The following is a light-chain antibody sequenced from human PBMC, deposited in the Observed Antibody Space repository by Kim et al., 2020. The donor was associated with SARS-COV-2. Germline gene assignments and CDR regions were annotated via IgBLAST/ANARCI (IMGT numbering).Light chain of an antibody. Sequence: VSPGQTASITCSGGKLEDKYVCWYQQKAGQSPVLLIYQDTKWPSGIPERFSGSNSGNTATLTISGTQAMDEADYYCQTWDSSSVIFGGGTQLTVL. CDR2: QDT. CDR3: QTWDSSSVI. V-gene: IGLV3-1*01. J-gene: IGLJ2*01. CDR1: KLEDKY.